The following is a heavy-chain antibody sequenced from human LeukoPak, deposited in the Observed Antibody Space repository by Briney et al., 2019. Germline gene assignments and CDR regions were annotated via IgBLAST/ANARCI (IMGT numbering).Heavy chain of an antibody. Sequence: SETLSLTCAVYGGSFSGYYWSWIRQPPGKGLEWIGEINHSGSTNYNPSLKSRVTISVDTSKNHFSLKRSSVTAAGTAVYYCATCRDCYNSLFYYWGQGTLVTVSS. CDR3: ATCRDCYNSLFYY. J-gene: IGHJ4*02. D-gene: IGHD5-24*01. V-gene: IGHV4-34*01. CDR1: GGSFSGYY. CDR2: INHSGST.